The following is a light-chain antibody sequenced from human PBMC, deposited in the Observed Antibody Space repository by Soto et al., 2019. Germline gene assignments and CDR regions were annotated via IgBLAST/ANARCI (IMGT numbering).Light chain of an antibody. CDR3: QQYGSSPRVT. CDR2: GAS. J-gene: IGKJ3*01. CDR1: QSVSSSY. V-gene: IGKV3-20*01. Sequence: EIVLTQSPGTLSLSPGERATLSCRASQSVSSSYLAWYQQKPDQAPRLLIYGASSRATGIPDRFSGSGSGTDFPPTISRLEPEDFAVYSCQQYGSSPRVTFGPGTKVDIK.